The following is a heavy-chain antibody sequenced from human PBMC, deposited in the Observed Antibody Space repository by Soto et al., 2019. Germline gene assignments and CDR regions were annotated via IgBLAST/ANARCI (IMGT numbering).Heavy chain of an antibody. CDR1: GFIFSSYA. D-gene: IGHD1-26*01. J-gene: IGHJ6*02. CDR3: ERWANGGDYYYGMDV. CDR2: ISGSGGST. Sequence: EVQLLESGGGLVQPGGSLRLSCAASGFIFSSYAMSWVRQAPGKGLEWVSAISGSGGSTYYADSVKGRFTISRDNSKNTLYLQMNSLRAEDTAVYYCERWANGGDYYYGMDVWGQGTTVTVSS. V-gene: IGHV3-23*01.